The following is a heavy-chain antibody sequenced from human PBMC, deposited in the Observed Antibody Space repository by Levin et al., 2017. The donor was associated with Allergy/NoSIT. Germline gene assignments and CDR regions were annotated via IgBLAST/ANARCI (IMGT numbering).Heavy chain of an antibody. V-gene: IGHV3-23*01. J-gene: IGHJ4*02. CDR1: GFTFSNYT. CDR2: ISVIGNYT. CDR3: AKEGQYFDWLFDN. Sequence: PGESLKISCAASGFTFSNYTMSWVRQAPRKGLEWVSSISVIGNYTYYTDSVKGRFTISRDNSKNTLYLQMNSLRAEDTAVYYCAKEGQYFDWLFDNWGQGTLVTVSS. D-gene: IGHD3-9*01.